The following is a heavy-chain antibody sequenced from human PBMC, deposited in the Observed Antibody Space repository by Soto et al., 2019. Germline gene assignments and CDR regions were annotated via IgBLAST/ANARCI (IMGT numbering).Heavy chain of an antibody. CDR1: GFIFSNFW. Sequence: EVQLVESGGGLVQPGGSLRLSCTASGFIFSNFWMNWVRQAPGKGLEWLGNINEDGSGTSYVDSVKGRFTTSRDNAERSLYLHMTSLRAEDTAVYYCAGGTSPPGFDYSGQGTLVTVSS. V-gene: IGHV3-7*04. J-gene: IGHJ4*02. CDR3: AGGTSPPGFDY. CDR2: INEDGSGT.